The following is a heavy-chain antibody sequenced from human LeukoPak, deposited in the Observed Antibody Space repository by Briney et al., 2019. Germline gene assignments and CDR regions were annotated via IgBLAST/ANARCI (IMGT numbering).Heavy chain of an antibody. D-gene: IGHD1-26*01. CDR3: ARVEGVGATYYFDY. Sequence: ASVKVSCKASGYTFTSYDINWVRQATGQGLEWMGWMNPNSGNTGYAQKFQGRVTMTRNTSISTAYMELSSLRSDDTAVYYCARVEGVGATYYFDYWGQGTLVTVSS. CDR1: GYTFTSYD. V-gene: IGHV1-8*01. CDR2: MNPNSGNT. J-gene: IGHJ4*02.